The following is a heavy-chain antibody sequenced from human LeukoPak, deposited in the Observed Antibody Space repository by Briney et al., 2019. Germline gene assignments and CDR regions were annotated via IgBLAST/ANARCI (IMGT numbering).Heavy chain of an antibody. CDR1: GFTFSSYG. CDR3: AKEGLTSIAAAGYFDY. CDR2: IRYDGSNK. D-gene: IGHD6-13*01. J-gene: IGHJ4*02. V-gene: IGHV3-30*02. Sequence: QSGGSLRLSCAASGFTFSSYGMHWVRQTPGKGLEWVAFIRYDGSNKYYADSVKGRFTISRDNSKNTLYLQMNSLRAEDTAVYYCAKEGLTSIAAAGYFDYWGQGTLVTVSS.